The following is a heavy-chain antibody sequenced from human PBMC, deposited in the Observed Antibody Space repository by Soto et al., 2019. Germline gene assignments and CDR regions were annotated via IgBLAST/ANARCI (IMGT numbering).Heavy chain of an antibody. CDR2: INAGNGNT. CDR1: GYTFTSYA. Sequence: QVQLVQSGAEVKKPGASVKVSCKASGYTFTSYAMHWVRQAPGQRLEWMGWINAGNGNTKYSQKFQGSVTITGDTSGSTAFMELSSLSTEDTAVYYCAKDYSDSSCYYPQPPRFDYWGQGTLVTVSS. D-gene: IGHD3-22*01. V-gene: IGHV1-3*01. CDR3: AKDYSDSSCYYPQPPRFDY. J-gene: IGHJ4*02.